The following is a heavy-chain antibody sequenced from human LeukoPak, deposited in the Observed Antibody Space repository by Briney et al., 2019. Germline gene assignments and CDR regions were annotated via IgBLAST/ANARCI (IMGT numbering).Heavy chain of an antibody. CDR1: GFTFSSYE. V-gene: IGHV3-48*03. D-gene: IGHD3-22*01. Sequence: GGSLRLSCAASGFTFSSYEMNWVRQAPGKGLEWVSYISSSGSTIYYADSVKGRFTISRDNAKNSLYLQMNSLRAEDTAVYYCARDSHYDSSGYYGYWGQGTLVTVSS. J-gene: IGHJ4*02. CDR2: ISSSGSTI. CDR3: ARDSHYDSSGYYGY.